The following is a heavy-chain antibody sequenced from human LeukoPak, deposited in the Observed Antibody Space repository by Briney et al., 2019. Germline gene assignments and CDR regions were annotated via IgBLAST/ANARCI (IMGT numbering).Heavy chain of an antibody. V-gene: IGHV4-39*02. D-gene: IGHD1-1*01. CDR1: GDSINRRTYY. CDR2: VDNGGST. J-gene: IGHJ4*02. Sequence: PSETLSLTCSVSGDSINRRTYYWGWIRQPPGKGLEWIGSVDNGGSTYYNPSLKSRVTISVDTSKNHFSLKLNSVTATDTAVYYCRGDDSNFDYWGQGTLVTVSS. CDR3: RGDDSNFDY.